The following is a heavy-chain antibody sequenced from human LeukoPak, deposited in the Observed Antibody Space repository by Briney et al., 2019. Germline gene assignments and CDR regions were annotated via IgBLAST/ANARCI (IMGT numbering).Heavy chain of an antibody. V-gene: IGHV4-31*03. CDR3: ARVAGDYGPGYFQH. CDR1: GGSISSGGYY. D-gene: IGHD4-17*01. J-gene: IGHJ1*01. Sequence: PSQTLSLTCTVSGGSISSGGYYWSWIRQHPGKGLEWIGYIYYRGSTYYNPSLKSRVTISVDTSKNQFSLKLSSVTAADTAVYYCARVAGDYGPGYFQHWGQGTLVTVSS. CDR2: IYYRGST.